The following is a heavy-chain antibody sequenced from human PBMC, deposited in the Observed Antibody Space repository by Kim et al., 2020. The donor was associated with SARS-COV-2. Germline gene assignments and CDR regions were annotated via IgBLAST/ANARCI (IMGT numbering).Heavy chain of an antibody. CDR3: SKVRPHSSGRWHFYS. CDR1: GFIFERHD. J-gene: IGHJ4*01. CDR2: ISCSGGRG. V-gene: IGHV3-23*01. D-gene: IGHD3-22*01. Sequence: GGSLRLSCAAFGFIFERHDMTWVRQALGKDLEWVAGISCSGGRGDSPDLVEGRFTSSRDNLKNTLFLHLIGLSADDTAEYCCSKVRPHSSGRWHFYSWG.